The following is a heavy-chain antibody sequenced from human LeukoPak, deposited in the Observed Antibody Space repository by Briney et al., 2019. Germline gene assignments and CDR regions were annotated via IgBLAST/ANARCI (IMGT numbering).Heavy chain of an antibody. CDR3: ARDRGDYDSISCFEYNWFDP. CDR1: GYTFTASY. CDR2: INPKTGGT. D-gene: IGHD2-2*01. J-gene: IGHJ5*02. V-gene: IGHV1-2*06. Sequence: ASVKVSCKASGYTFTASYMQWVRQAPGQGLEWMGRINPKTGGTDYAQRFQGRVTMTRDTSITTAYMEVSSLTSDDTAIYYCARDRGDYDSISCFEYNWFDPWGQGTLVAVSS.